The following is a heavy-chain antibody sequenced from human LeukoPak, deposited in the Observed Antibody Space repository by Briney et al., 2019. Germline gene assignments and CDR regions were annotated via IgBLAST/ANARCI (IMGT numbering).Heavy chain of an antibody. CDR2: IIPMFGEA. D-gene: IGHD3/OR15-3a*01. Sequence: SVKVSCKASGGTFSSYVFNWVRQAPGQGLEWMGGIIPMFGEAYYAQSFQGRVTVSADKSTSTVYMELRSLRSEDTAVYYGATNFYQVIVIFFGPEFDPWGQETRVTVSS. CDR3: ATNFYQVIVIFFGPEFDP. J-gene: IGHJ5*02. CDR1: GGTFSSYV. V-gene: IGHV1-69*06.